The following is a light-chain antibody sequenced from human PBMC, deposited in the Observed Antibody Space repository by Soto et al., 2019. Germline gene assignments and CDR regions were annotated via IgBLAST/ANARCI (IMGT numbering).Light chain of an antibody. CDR3: QQRSNGPST. J-gene: IGKJ4*01. Sequence: EIVLTQSPATLSLSPGNRATLSCRASQSVSSYLAWYQQKPGQAPRLLIYDASNRATGIPARFSGSGSGTDFTLTITSLEPEDFAGYYCQQRSNGPSTFGGGTKVEIK. CDR1: QSVSSY. CDR2: DAS. V-gene: IGKV3-11*01.